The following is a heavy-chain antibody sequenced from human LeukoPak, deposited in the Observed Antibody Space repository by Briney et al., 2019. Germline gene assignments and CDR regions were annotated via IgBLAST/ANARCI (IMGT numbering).Heavy chain of an antibody. CDR1: GGXISSYS. V-gene: IGHV4-59*01. Sequence: SETLSLTCSVSGGXISSYSWTWIRQPPGKGLEWIGFIDYSGSTNYNPSLKSRVTISVDTSKNQFSLKLSSVTAADTAVYYCARGQVAGTGSYYFDYWGQGTLVTVSS. D-gene: IGHD6-19*01. CDR2: IDYSGST. J-gene: IGHJ4*02. CDR3: ARGQVAGTGSYYFDY.